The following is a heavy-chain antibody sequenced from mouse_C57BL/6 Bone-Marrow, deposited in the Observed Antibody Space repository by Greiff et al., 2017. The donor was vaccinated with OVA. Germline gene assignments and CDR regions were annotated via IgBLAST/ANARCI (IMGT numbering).Heavy chain of an antibody. D-gene: IGHD1-1*01. V-gene: IGHV1-69*01. CDR2: IDPSDSYT. J-gene: IGHJ1*03. CDR1: GYTFTSYW. Sequence: VQLQESGAELVMPGASVKLSCKASGYTFTSYWMHWVKQRPGQGLEWIGEIDPSDSYTNYNQKFKGKATLTVDKSSSTAYMQLSSLTSDDSAVYYCARGCDGSGLYWYFDVWGTGTRVTVSS. CDR3: ARGCDGSGLYWYFDV.